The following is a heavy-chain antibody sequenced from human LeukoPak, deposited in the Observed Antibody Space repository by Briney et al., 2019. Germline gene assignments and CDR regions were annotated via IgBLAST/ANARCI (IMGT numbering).Heavy chain of an antibody. D-gene: IGHD5-24*01. Sequence: PGGSLRLSCAASGFTFSSYWMHWVRQTPGKGLVWVSRINNDGSTTSYADSVKGRFTISRDNAKNTLYLQMNSLRAEDTAVYYCARRWYFDYWGQGTLVTVSS. CDR3: ARRWYFDY. CDR2: INNDGSTT. J-gene: IGHJ4*02. V-gene: IGHV3-74*01. CDR1: GFTFSSYW.